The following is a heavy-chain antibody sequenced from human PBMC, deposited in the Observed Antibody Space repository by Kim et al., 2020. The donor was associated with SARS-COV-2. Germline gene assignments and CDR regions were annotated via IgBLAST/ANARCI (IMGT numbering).Heavy chain of an antibody. D-gene: IGHD1-26*01. Sequence: GGSLRLSCAASGFTFSSYSMNWVRQAPGKGLEWVSSISSSSSYIYYADSVKGRFTISRDNAKNSLYLQMNSLRAEDTAVYYCARDMGVGHRGADAFDIWGQGTMVTVSS. CDR2: ISSSSSYI. J-gene: IGHJ3*02. CDR3: ARDMGVGHRGADAFDI. V-gene: IGHV3-21*01. CDR1: GFTFSSYS.